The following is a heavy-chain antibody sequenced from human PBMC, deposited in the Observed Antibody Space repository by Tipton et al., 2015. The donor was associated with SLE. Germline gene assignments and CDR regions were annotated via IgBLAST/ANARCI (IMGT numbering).Heavy chain of an antibody. J-gene: IGHJ3*02. Sequence: TLSLTCTVSGGYVRNYYWNWIRQSPGKGLEWIGYINYSGSTKYNPSLKSRVTISLDSSKNQFSLKLSSVTAADTAAYYCARGVFLLQWFRDPQGSAFDIWGQGTMVTVSS. CDR1: GGYVRNYY. D-gene: IGHD3-10*01. V-gene: IGHV4-59*02. CDR2: INYSGST. CDR3: ARGVFLLQWFRDPQGSAFDI.